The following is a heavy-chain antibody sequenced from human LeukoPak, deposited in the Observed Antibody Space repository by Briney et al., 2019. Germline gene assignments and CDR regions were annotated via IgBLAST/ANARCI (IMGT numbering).Heavy chain of an antibody. CDR1: GFTFSSYA. V-gene: IGHV3-53*01. D-gene: IGHD3-3*01. J-gene: IGHJ4*02. Sequence: GGSLRLSCAASGFTFSSYAMSWVRQAPGKGLECVSIIYSGGDTYYTDSVKGRFSVSRDNSKNTLYLQMNSLRVDDTAVYYCARSLSSRRLIIPKTSRYLDYWGQGTLVTVSS. CDR2: IYSGGDT. CDR3: ARSLSSRRLIIPKTSRYLDY.